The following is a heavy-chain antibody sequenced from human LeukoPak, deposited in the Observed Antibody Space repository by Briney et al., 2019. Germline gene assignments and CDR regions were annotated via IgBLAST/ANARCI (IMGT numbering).Heavy chain of an antibody. V-gene: IGHV3-23*01. CDR3: AKGVGTKSRYYFDF. CDR2: ISGSGGST. CDR1: GFNFTTYV. Sequence: GGSLRLSCSDSGFNFTTYVMNLVRQAAAKGLEWVSGISGSGGSTYYADSVKGRFTISRDSSRNTVYLQMNSLRAEDTAVYYCAKGVGTKSRYYFDFWGQGALVTVSS. D-gene: IGHD1-26*01. J-gene: IGHJ4*02.